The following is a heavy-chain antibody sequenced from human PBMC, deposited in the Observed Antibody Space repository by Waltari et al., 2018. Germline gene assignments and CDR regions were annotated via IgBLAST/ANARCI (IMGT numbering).Heavy chain of an antibody. CDR1: GYSFTSYW. CDR2: IDPGDSDT. Sequence: EVQLVQSGAEVKKPGESLKISCKGSGYSFTSYWIGWVRQMPGKGLEWRGIIDPGDSDTRYSPSFQGQVTISADKSISTAYLQWGSLKASDTAMYYCARHVAHEQLVGGGWFDPWGQGTLVTVSS. V-gene: IGHV5-51*01. D-gene: IGHD6-6*01. CDR3: ARHVAHEQLVGGGWFDP. J-gene: IGHJ5*02.